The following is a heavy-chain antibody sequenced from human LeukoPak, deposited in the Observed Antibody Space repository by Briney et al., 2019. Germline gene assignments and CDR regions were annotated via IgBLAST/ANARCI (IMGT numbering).Heavy chain of an antibody. V-gene: IGHV1-8*01. D-gene: IGHD4-17*01. Sequence: GASVKVSCKASGYTFTSYDINWVRQATGQGLEWMGWMNPNSGNTGYAQKFQGRVTMTWNTSISTAYMGLSSLRSEDTAVYYCARLLRFWFDPWGQGALLTVSS. CDR2: MNPNSGNT. CDR3: ARLLRFWFDP. J-gene: IGHJ5*02. CDR1: GYTFTSYD.